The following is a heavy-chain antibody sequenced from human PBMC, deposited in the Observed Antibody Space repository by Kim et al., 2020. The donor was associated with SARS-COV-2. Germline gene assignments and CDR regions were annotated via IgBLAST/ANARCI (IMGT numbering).Heavy chain of an antibody. Sequence: GGSLRLSCAASGFTFDDYAMHWVRQAPGKGLEWVSGISWNSGSIGYADSVKGRFTISRDNAKNSLYLQMNSLRAEDTALYYCAKDRVGGYSYGAPSFYYFDYWGQGTLVTVSS. J-gene: IGHJ4*02. CDR1: GFTFDDYA. V-gene: IGHV3-9*01. CDR3: AKDRVGGYSYGAPSFYYFDY. CDR2: ISWNSGSI. D-gene: IGHD5-18*01.